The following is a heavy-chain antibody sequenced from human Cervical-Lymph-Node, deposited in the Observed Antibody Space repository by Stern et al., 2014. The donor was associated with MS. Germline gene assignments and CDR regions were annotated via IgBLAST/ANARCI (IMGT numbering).Heavy chain of an antibody. CDR1: GFTFNTYT. CDR3: ARTYTVVTGFDY. Sequence: EVQLVQSGGGLVKPGGSLRLSCAVSGFTFNTYTMNWIRQAPGKGLEWVSSISSTSAYIYYADSVKGRFAISRDNAKNSLYLQMDSLRAEDTAVYYCARTYTVVTGFDYWGQGTLVTVSS. D-gene: IGHD4-23*01. CDR2: ISSTSAYI. J-gene: IGHJ4*02. V-gene: IGHV3-21*01.